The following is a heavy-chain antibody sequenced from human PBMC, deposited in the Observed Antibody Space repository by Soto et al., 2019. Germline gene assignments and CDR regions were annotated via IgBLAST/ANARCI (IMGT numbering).Heavy chain of an antibody. CDR2: INPSGGST. CDR3: ARDLSPLHYGGNSEGDY. CDR1: GYTFTSYY. V-gene: IGHV1-46*01. Sequence: ASVKVSCKASGYTFTSYYTHWVRQAPGQGLEWMGIINPSGGSTSYAQKFQGRVTMTRDTSTSTVYMELSSLRSEDTAVYYCARDLSPLHYGGNSEGDYWGQGTLVTVSS. J-gene: IGHJ4*02. D-gene: IGHD4-17*01.